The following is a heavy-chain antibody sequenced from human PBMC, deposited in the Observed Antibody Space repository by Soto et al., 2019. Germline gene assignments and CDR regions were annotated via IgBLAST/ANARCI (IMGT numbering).Heavy chain of an antibody. D-gene: IGHD3-10*01. J-gene: IGHJ5*02. CDR2: IYYSGST. CDR1: GGSISSGGYY. Sequence: ASETLSLTCTVSGGSISSGGYYWSWIRQHPGKGLEWIGYIYYSGSTYYNPSLKSRVTISVDTSKNQFSLKLSSVTAADTAVYYCARDINYGSGSYYNNWFDPWGQGTLVTVSS. CDR3: ARDINYGSGSYYNNWFDP. V-gene: IGHV4-31*03.